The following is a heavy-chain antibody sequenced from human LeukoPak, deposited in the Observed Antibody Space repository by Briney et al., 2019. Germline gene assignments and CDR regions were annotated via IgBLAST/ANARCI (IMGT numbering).Heavy chain of an antibody. V-gene: IGHV3-23*01. CDR3: AKDRTMVRETNWFDP. Sequence: PGGSLRLSCAASGFTFSSYAMSWVRQAPGKGLEWVSAISGSGGSTYYADSVKGRFTISRDNSKNTLYLQMNSLRAEDTAVYYCAKDRTMVRETNWFDPWGQGTLVTVSS. D-gene: IGHD3-10*01. J-gene: IGHJ5*02. CDR2: ISGSGGST. CDR1: GFTFSSYA.